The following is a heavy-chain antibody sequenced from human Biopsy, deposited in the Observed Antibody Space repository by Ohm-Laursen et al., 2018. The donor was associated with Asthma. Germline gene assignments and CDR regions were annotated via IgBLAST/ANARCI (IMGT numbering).Heavy chain of an antibody. CDR1: GDSFSNCA. Sequence: SVKVSCKTSGDSFSNCAISWVRQAPGQGLEWMGGLIPVLGTPDHAQMFEGRVTITADESTSTAYMELSSLSSEDTAVYYCARGYSGSDRIVYYYSGLEVWGQGTTVTVSS. V-gene: IGHV1-69*13. CDR2: LIPVLGTP. J-gene: IGHJ6*02. D-gene: IGHD5-12*01. CDR3: ARGYSGSDRIVYYYSGLEV.